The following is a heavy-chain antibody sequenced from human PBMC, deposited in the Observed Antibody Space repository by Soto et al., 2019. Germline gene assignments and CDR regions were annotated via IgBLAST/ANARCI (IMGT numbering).Heavy chain of an antibody. CDR1: GYTFTGYY. D-gene: IGHD6-13*01. V-gene: IGHV1-2*02. J-gene: IGHJ4*02. CDR3: ARQQDRGIVAAGFDY. CDR2: INPLSGDT. Sequence: ASVKVSCKASGYTFTGYYMHWVRQAPGQGLEWMGWINPLSGDTNYAQKFQGSVTMTRDTSISTTYMELSRLRSDETAVYYCARQQDRGIVAAGFDYWGQGTLVTVSS.